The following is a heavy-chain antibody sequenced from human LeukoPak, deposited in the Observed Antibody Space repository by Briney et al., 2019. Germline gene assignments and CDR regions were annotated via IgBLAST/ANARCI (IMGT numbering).Heavy chain of an antibody. CDR3: ARDDPYCSGGTCYSPPFDY. J-gene: IGHJ4*02. Sequence: GRSLRLSCAASGFTFSSYAMHWVLQAPGKGLEWVAVISYDGNNKYYADSVKGRFTISRDNSKNTLYLQMNSLRAEDTAVYYCARDDPYCSGGTCYSPPFDYWGQGTLVTVSS. CDR1: GFTFSSYA. D-gene: IGHD2-15*01. V-gene: IGHV3-30-3*01. CDR2: ISYDGNNK.